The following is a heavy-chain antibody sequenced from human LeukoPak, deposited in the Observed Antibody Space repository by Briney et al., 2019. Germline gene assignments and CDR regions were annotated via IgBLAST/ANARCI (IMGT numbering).Heavy chain of an antibody. D-gene: IGHD5-24*01. CDR1: GFIVSSNY. J-gene: IGHJ1*01. Sequence: GGSLRLSCAASGFIVSSNYMSWVRQAPGEGLEWVSIIYSGGSTFYAASVKGRFTISRDNSKNTLYLQMNSLRAEDTAVYYCARDGYSAEYFQHWGQGTLVTVSS. CDR2: IYSGGST. CDR3: ARDGYSAEYFQH. V-gene: IGHV3-53*01.